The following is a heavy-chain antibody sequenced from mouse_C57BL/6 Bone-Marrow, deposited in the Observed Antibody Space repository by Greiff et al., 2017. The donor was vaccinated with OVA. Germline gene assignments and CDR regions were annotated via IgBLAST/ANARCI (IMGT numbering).Heavy chain of an antibody. J-gene: IGHJ4*01. Sequence: EVQLVESGPGLVKPSQSLSLTCSVTGYSITSGYYWNWIRQFPGNKLEWMGYISYDGSNNYNPSLKNRISITRDTSKNQFFLKLNSVTTEDTATYYCARSTYAMDYWGQGTSVTVSS. CDR1: GYSITSGYY. CDR2: ISYDGSN. CDR3: ARSTYAMDY. V-gene: IGHV3-6*01.